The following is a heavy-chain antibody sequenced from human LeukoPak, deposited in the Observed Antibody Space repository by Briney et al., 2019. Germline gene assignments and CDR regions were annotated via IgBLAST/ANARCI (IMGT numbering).Heavy chain of an antibody. CDR1: GYTFTSYD. CDR2: MNPNSGNT. D-gene: IGHD3-3*01. J-gene: IGHJ6*03. V-gene: IGHV1-8*03. CDR3: ARDGSNYDFWSGSYYYYMDV. Sequence: GASVKVSCKASGYTFTSYDINWVRQATGQGLEWMGWMNPNSGNTGYAQKFQGRVTITRNTSISTAYMGLSSLRSEDTAVYYCARDGSNYDFWSGSYYYYMDVWGKGTTVTVSS.